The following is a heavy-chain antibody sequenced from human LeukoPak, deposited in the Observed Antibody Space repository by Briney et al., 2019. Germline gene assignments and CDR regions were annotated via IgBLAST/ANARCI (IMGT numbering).Heavy chain of an antibody. CDR2: INHSGST. J-gene: IGHJ6*02. CDR1: GGSSSGYY. CDR3: ARDCTGGSCYPMYGMDV. V-gene: IGHV4-34*01. Sequence: PSETLSLTCAVYGGSSSGYYWSWIRQPPGKGLEWIGEINHSGSTNYNPSLKSRVTISVDTSKNQFSLKLSSVTAADTAVYYCARDCTGGSCYPMYGMDVWGQGTTVTVSS. D-gene: IGHD2-15*01.